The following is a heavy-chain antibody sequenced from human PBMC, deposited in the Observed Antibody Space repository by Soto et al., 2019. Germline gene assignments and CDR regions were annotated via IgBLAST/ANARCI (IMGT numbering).Heavy chain of an antibody. CDR2: ISGSGGST. D-gene: IGHD5-18*01. CDR3: AKLHPRGLVETAVYDY. V-gene: IGHV3-23*01. J-gene: IGHJ4*02. Sequence: GGSLRLSCAASGFTFSSYAMSWVRQAPGKGLEWVSAISGSGGSTYYADSVKGRFTISRDNSKNTLYLQMNSLRAEDTAVYYCAKLHPRGLVETAVYDYWGQGTLVTVSS. CDR1: GFTFSSYA.